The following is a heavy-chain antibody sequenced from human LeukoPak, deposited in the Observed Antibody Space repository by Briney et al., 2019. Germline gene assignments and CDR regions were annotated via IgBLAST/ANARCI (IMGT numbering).Heavy chain of an antibody. CDR2: IYHSGST. CDR1: GGSISNSNW. J-gene: IGHJ4*02. V-gene: IGHV4-4*02. CDR3: ARVAQYLVGASSTAFFEY. D-gene: IGHD1-26*01. Sequence: SETLSLTCAVSGGSISNSNWWSWVRQPPGKGLEWIGEIYHSGSTNYNPSLKSRVSMSVDTSNYHFSLKLSFVTAADTAIYYCARVAQYLVGASSTAFFEYWGQGTLVTVSS.